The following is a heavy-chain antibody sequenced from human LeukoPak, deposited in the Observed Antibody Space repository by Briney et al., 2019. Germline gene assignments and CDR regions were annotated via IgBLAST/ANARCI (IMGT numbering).Heavy chain of an antibody. CDR3: AKDSQLEIRNYYYYYYMDV. CDR1: GFTFSSYG. CDR2: IRYDGSNK. D-gene: IGHD5-24*01. V-gene: IGHV3-30*02. J-gene: IGHJ6*03. Sequence: GGSLRLSCAASGFTFSSYGMHWVRQAPGKGLEWVAFIRYDGSNKYYADSVKGRFTISRDNSKNTLYLQMNSLRAEDTAVYYCAKDSQLEIRNYYYYYYMDVWGKGTTVTVSS.